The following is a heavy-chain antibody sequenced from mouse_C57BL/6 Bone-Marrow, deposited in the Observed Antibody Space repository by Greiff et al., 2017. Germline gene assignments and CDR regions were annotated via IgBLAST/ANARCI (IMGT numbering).Heavy chain of an antibody. J-gene: IGHJ4*01. CDR2: IYPGDGDT. CDR1: GYAFSSSW. V-gene: IGHV1-82*01. CDR3: ARRSYYSNHAMDY. D-gene: IGHD2-5*01. Sequence: VKLQESGPELVKPGASVKISCKASGYAFSSSWMNWVKQRPGKGLEWIGRIYPGDGDTNYNGKFKGKTTLTADKSSSTAYMQLSSLTPEDSAVYFCARRSYYSNHAMDYWGQGTSVTVSS.